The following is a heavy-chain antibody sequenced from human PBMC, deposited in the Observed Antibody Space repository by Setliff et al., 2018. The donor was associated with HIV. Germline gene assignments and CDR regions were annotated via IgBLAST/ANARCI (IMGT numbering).Heavy chain of an antibody. CDR2: INDSGTT. D-gene: IGHD2-15*01. Sequence: PSETLSLTCAVYGGSFSTYYWSWIRQPPGEGLEWIGEINDSGTTYYNPSLKSRVTISVDTSKNQFSLRLTSLTAADTAVYHCARSGSTCYGCNWFDPWGQGALVTVSS. CDR1: GGSFSTYY. J-gene: IGHJ5*02. CDR3: ARSGSTCYGCNWFDP. V-gene: IGHV4-34*01.